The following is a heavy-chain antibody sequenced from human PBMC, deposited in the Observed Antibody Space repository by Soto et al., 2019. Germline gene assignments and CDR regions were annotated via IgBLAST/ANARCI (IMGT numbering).Heavy chain of an antibody. CDR2: ISSSSGAI. V-gene: IGHV3-48*02. D-gene: IGHD4-17*01. Sequence: EEQLVESGGGLVQPGGSLRIPCAASDFTFSTYTMNWVRQAPGKGLEWVSYISSSSGAIYYEESVKGRFTISRDNAKNELYMQLNSLRDEDTAVYYCGREDDYGRSMDVWGHGATVTVSS. CDR3: GREDDYGRSMDV. CDR1: DFTFSTYT. J-gene: IGHJ6*02.